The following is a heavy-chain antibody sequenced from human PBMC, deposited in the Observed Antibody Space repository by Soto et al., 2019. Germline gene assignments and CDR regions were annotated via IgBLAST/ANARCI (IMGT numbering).Heavy chain of an antibody. CDR1: GNTFTYRY. D-gene: IGHD1-26*01. J-gene: IGHJ4*02. Sequence: QMQLVQSGAEVKKTGSSVTVSCKALGNTFTYRYLHWVRQDPGQALEWMGWITPFSGDVHYAQNFQERVTITRDRSINTAYMQMSSLRSEDTAMYFCAGGGAGSGPFTWELPDHWGQGTLVTVSS. V-gene: IGHV1-45*02. CDR3: AGGGAGSGPFTWELPDH. CDR2: ITPFSGDV.